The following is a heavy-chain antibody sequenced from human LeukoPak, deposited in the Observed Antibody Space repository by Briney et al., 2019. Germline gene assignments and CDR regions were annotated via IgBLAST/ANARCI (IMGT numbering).Heavy chain of an antibody. J-gene: IGHJ4*02. CDR2: INPDSGGT. V-gene: IGHV1-2*02. D-gene: IGHD3-10*01. Sequence: ASVKVSCKASGYTFNAYYMHWLRQAPGQGLEWIGWINPDSGGTHYAQKFQGRVTMTRDTSISTAYMELRRLRFDDTAVYYCARGAIYYGSGSPHYWGQGTLVTVSS. CDR1: GYTFNAYY. CDR3: ARGAIYYGSGSPHY.